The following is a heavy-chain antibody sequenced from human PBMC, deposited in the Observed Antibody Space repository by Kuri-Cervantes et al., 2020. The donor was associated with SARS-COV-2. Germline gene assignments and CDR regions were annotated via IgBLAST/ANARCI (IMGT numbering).Heavy chain of an antibody. CDR1: GYTFTGYY. CDR2: INPNSGGT. D-gene: IGHD3-22*01. J-gene: IGHJ6*02. Sequence: GESLKISCKASGYTFTGYYMHWVRQAPGQGLEWMGWINPNSGGTNYAQKFQGWVTMTRDTSISTAYMELSRLRSDDTAVYYCARDLDSSGYGYYYYGMDVWGQGTTVTVSS. V-gene: IGHV1-2*04. CDR3: ARDLDSSGYGYYYYGMDV.